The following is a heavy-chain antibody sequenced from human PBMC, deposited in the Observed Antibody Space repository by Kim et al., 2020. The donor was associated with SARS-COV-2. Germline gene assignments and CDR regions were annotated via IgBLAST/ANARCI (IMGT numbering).Heavy chain of an antibody. Sequence: SETLSLTCAVYGGSFSGYYWSWIRQPPGKGLELIGEINHSGSTNYNPSLKSRVTISVDTSKNQFSLKLSSVTAADTAVYYCAREGEDSSSSLGSCDYWG. V-gene: IGHV4-34*01. D-gene: IGHD6-6*01. J-gene: IGHJ4*01. CDR1: GGSFSGYY. CDR3: AREGEDSSSSLGSCDY. CDR2: INHSGST.